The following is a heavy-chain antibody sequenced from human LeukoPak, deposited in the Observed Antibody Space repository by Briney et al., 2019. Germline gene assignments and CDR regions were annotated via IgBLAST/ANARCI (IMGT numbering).Heavy chain of an antibody. CDR2: IDNTSGYI. Sequence: TGGSLRLSCVASGFTFSRHSMNWVRQAPGKGLEWVSYIDNTSGYIYYADSVKGRFTISRDNARNSLYLQMNNLSAEDTAVYYCARDTSGSYTITYFDSWGQGALVTVSS. J-gene: IGHJ4*02. V-gene: IGHV3-21*01. CDR3: ARDTSGSYTITYFDS. CDR1: GFTFSRHS. D-gene: IGHD3-10*01.